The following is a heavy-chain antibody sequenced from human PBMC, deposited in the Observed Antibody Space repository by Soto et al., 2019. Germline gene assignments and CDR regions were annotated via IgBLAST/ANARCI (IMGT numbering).Heavy chain of an antibody. J-gene: IGHJ2*01. Sequence: EVQLLESGGGLVQPGGSLRLSCAASGFTFSSYAITWVRQAPGKGLEWVSLISDSGGFTYYADSVKGRFTISRDNSINTLYLQMNSLRAEDTAVYYCAKRPLNWGKWYFDLWGRGTLVTVSS. CDR2: ISDSGGFT. CDR3: AKRPLNWGKWYFDL. D-gene: IGHD7-27*01. CDR1: GFTFSSYA. V-gene: IGHV3-23*01.